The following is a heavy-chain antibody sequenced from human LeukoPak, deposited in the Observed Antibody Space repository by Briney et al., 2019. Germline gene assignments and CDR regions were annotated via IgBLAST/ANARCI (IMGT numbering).Heavy chain of an antibody. CDR3: ARKDSSGYYGWYFDL. CDR2: IYYSGST. J-gene: IGHJ2*01. Sequence: SETLSLTCAVYGGSFSGYYWSWIRQPPGKGLEWIGYIYYSGSTNYNPSLKSRVTISVDTSKNQFSLKLSSVTAADTAVYYCARKDSSGYYGWYFDLWGRGTLVTVSS. CDR1: GGSFSGYY. D-gene: IGHD3-22*01. V-gene: IGHV4-59*01.